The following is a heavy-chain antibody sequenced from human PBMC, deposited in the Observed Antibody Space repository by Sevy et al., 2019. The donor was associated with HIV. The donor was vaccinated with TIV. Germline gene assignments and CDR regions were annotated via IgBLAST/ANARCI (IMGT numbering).Heavy chain of an antibody. J-gene: IGHJ6*02. CDR2: ISYDGSNK. V-gene: IGHV3-30*18. D-gene: IGHD2-15*01. CDR3: AKDLMVAATLFYYYYGMDV. CDR1: GFTFSSYG. Sequence: GGSLRLSCAASGFTFSSYGMHWVRQAPGKGLEWVAVISYDGSNKYYADSVKGRFTISRDNSKNTLYLQMNSLRAEDTAEYYCAKDLMVAATLFYYYYGMDVWGQGTTVTVSS.